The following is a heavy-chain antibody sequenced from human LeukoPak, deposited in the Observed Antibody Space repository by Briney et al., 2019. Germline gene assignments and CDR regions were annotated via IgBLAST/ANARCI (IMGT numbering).Heavy chain of an antibody. CDR3: ARATSGYYYGYFDL. CDR1: GFTFSNYG. V-gene: IGHV3-23*01. Sequence: GGSLRLSCAASGFTFSNYGMNWVRQAPGKGLEWVSSINGHGDEAHHADSVKGRFTISRDNAKNTLYLQMNSLRAEDTAVYYCARATSGYYYGYFDLWGRGTLVTVSS. J-gene: IGHJ2*01. CDR2: INGHGDEA. D-gene: IGHD3-22*01.